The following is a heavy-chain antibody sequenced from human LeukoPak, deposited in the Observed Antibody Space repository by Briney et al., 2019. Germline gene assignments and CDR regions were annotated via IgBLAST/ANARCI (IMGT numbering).Heavy chain of an antibody. D-gene: IGHD1-14*01. V-gene: IGHV3-21*01. CDR3: ASMSITTPPFDL. Sequence: PGGSLRLSCAASGFTFSNYSWNWVRQAPGKGLEWVSSISISSSYIYYADSVKGRFTISRDNAKNSLYLQMKTLRGEDTAMYYCASMSITTPPFDLWGQGTLVTVSS. CDR1: GFTFSNYS. CDR2: ISISSSYI. J-gene: IGHJ4*02.